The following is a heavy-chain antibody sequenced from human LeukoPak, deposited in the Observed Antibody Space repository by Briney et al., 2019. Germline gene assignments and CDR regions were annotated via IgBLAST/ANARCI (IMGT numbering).Heavy chain of an antibody. Sequence: GGSLRLSCAASGFTFSSYAMHWVRQAPGKGLEYVSAISSNGGSTYYANSVKGRFTISRDNSKNTLYLQMNSLRAEDTAVYYCAKAGPLYYDSSGYWYWGQGTLVTVSS. V-gene: IGHV3-64*01. CDR3: AKAGPLYYDSSGYWY. J-gene: IGHJ4*02. D-gene: IGHD3-22*01. CDR1: GFTFSSYA. CDR2: ISSNGGST.